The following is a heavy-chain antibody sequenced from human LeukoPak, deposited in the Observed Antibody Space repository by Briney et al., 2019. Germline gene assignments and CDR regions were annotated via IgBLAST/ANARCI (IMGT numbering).Heavy chain of an antibody. CDR1: GFTFSSYA. J-gene: IGHJ4*02. CDR2: IIPIFGTA. CDR3: ARARKYSSGWYDDYFDY. Sequence: PGRSLRLSCAASGFTFSSYAMHWVRQAPGQGLEWMGGIIPIFGTANYAQKFQGRVTITADESTSTAYMELSSLRSEDTAVYYCARARKYSSGWYDDYFDYWGQGTLVTVSS. V-gene: IGHV1-69*01. D-gene: IGHD6-19*01.